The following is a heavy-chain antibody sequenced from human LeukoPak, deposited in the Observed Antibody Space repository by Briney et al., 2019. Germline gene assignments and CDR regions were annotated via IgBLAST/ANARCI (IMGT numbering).Heavy chain of an antibody. CDR1: GFTFSSYW. J-gene: IGHJ6*02. CDR3: ARGYSSGYYYDYYYYGMDV. V-gene: IGHV3-74*01. D-gene: IGHD3-22*01. CDR2: INSDGSST. Sequence: GGSLRLSCAASGFTFSSYWMHWVRQAPGKGLVWVSRINSDGSSTCYADSVKGRFTISRDNAKNTLYLQMNSLRAEDTAVYYCARGYSSGYYYDYYYYGMDVWGQGTTVTVSS.